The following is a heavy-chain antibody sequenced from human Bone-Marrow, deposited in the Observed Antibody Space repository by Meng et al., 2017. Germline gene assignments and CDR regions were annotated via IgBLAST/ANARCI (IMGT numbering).Heavy chain of an antibody. Sequence: SGPTLVKPTQTLTLTCTFSGFSLSTSGVGVGWIRQPPGKALEWLALIHWDDDKRYSPSLKSRLTITKDTSKNQVVLTMTNMDPVDTATYYCAHMGSAVTTDYYYYGMDVWGQGTTVTVSS. D-gene: IGHD4-17*01. CDR2: IHWDDDK. CDR1: GFSLSTSGVG. CDR3: AHMGSAVTTDYYYYGMDV. V-gene: IGHV2-5*02. J-gene: IGHJ6*02.